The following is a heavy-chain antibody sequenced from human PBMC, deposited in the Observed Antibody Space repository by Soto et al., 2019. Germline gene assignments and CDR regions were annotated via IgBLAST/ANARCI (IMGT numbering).Heavy chain of an antibody. D-gene: IGHD6-13*01. CDR1: GFTFSSYG. Sequence: QVQLVESGGGVVQPGRSLRLSCAASGFTFSSYGMHWVRQAPGKGLEWVAVLWYDGSNKYYADSVKGRFTISRDNSKITLYLQMNSLRAEDTAVYYCARGYGWFDPWGQGTLVTVSS. J-gene: IGHJ5*02. CDR3: ARGYGWFDP. V-gene: IGHV3-33*01. CDR2: LWYDGSNK.